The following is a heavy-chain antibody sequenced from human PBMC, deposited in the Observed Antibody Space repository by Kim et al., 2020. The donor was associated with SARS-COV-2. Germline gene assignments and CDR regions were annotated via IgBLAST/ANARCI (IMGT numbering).Heavy chain of an antibody. CDR3: AKGQMTTVTTCNY. J-gene: IGHJ4*02. Sequence: GESLKISCAASGFTFSSYAMSWVLQAPGKGLEWVSAISGSGGSTYYADSVKGRFTISRDNSKNTLYLQMNSLRAEDTAVYYCAKGQMTTVTTCNYWGQGTLVTASS. CDR2: ISGSGGST. V-gene: IGHV3-23*01. CDR1: GFTFSSYA. D-gene: IGHD4-17*01.